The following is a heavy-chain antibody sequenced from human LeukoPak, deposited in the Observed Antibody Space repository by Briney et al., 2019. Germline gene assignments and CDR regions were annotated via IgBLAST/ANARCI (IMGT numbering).Heavy chain of an antibody. CDR2: IWYDGSNK. V-gene: IGHV3-33*01. D-gene: IGHD6-19*01. CDR3: ARDTVADIYYYYGMDV. CDR1: GFTFSSYG. J-gene: IGHJ6*02. Sequence: PGRSLRLSCAASGFTFSSYGMHWVRQAPGKGLEWVAVIWYDGSNKYYADSVKGRFTISRDNSKNTLYLQMNSLRAEDTAVYYCARDTVADIYYYYGMDVWGQGTTVTVSS.